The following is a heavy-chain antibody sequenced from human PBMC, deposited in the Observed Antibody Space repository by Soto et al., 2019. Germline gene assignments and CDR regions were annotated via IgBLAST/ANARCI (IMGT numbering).Heavy chain of an antibody. CDR3: AKIFSEWLVFDY. D-gene: IGHD6-19*01. CDR2: ISGSGGST. J-gene: IGHJ4*02. Sequence: GSLRLSCAASGFTFSSYAMSWVRQAPGKGLEWVSAISGSGGSTYYADSVKGRFTISRDNSKNTLYLQMNSLRAEDTAVYYCAKIFSEWLVFDYWGQGTLVTVSS. CDR1: GFTFSSYA. V-gene: IGHV3-23*01.